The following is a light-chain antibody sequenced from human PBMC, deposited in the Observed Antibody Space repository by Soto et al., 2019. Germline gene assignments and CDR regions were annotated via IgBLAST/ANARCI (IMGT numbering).Light chain of an antibody. CDR1: SSNIGNFY. CDR2: KNN. Sequence: QSVLTQPPSASGTPGQRVTISCSGSSSNIGNFYVYWYQQLPGTAPKLLIYKNNQRPLGVPDRFSGSKSGTSASLAISGLRSEDEADDYCAAWDDSLSGQGVFGGGTQLTVL. CDR3: AAWDDSLSGQGV. V-gene: IGLV1-47*01. J-gene: IGLJ7*01.